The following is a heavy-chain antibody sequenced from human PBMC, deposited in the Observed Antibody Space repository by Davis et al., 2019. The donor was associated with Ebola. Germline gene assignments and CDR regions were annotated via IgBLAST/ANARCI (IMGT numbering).Heavy chain of an antibody. Sequence: PSETLSLTCTVSGASITSGVHYWGWIRQPPGKGLEWIASLYYSGSTYYNPSLKSRVTISVDTSKNQISLELSSVTAADTAVYYCARNRSGFGHFDSWGQGTQVTVSS. CDR2: LYYSGST. CDR3: ARNRSGFGHFDS. J-gene: IGHJ4*02. CDR1: GASITSGVHY. D-gene: IGHD6-19*01. V-gene: IGHV4-39*07.